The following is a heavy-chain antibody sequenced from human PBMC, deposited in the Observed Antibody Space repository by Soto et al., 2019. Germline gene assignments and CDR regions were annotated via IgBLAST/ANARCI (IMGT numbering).Heavy chain of an antibody. D-gene: IGHD5-12*01. Sequence: EVQLLESGGGLVQPGGSLRLSCAASGFTFSSYAMSWVRQAPGKGLEWVSSISGSGGSTYYADSVKGRFTISRDNSKKTLFVQMNSLRAEDTAVYYCANHQGYGGYDPIDSWGQGVLVSASS. V-gene: IGHV3-23*01. CDR3: ANHQGYGGYDPIDS. CDR2: ISGSGGST. CDR1: GFTFSSYA. J-gene: IGHJ4*02.